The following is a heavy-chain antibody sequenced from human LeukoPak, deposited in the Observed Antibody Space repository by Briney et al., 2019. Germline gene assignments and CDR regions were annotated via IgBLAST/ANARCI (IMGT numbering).Heavy chain of an antibody. V-gene: IGHV3-23*01. CDR2: ISDNGGST. CDR3: AKRSTSNYYGDFDY. D-gene: IGHD3-22*01. Sequence: GGSLRLSCAASGFTFSSYAISWVRQAPGKGLEWVSTISDNGGSTYYADSVKGRFTISRDNSKKTLSLQMNSLRAEDTAIYFCAKRSTSNYYGDFDYWGQGNLVTVSS. CDR1: GFTFSSYA. J-gene: IGHJ4*02.